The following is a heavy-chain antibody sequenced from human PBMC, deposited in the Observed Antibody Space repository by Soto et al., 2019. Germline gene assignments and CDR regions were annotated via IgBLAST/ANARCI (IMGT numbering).Heavy chain of an antibody. CDR1: GFTFSSYG. CDR3: ARDRTTVIRGSYGMDV. D-gene: IGHD4-4*01. CDR2: IWYDGSNK. J-gene: IGHJ6*02. Sequence: PGGSLRLSCAASGFTFSSYGMHWVRQAPGKGLEGGAVIWYDGSNKYYADSVKGRFTISRDNSKNTLYLQMNSLRAEDTAVYYCARDRTTVIRGSYGMDVWGQGTTVTVSS. V-gene: IGHV3-33*01.